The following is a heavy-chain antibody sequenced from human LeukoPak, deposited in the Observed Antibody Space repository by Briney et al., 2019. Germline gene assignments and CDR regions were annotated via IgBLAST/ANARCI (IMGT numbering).Heavy chain of an antibody. Sequence: GASVKVSCKVSGYTLTELSMHWVRQAPGKGLEWMGGFDPEDGETIYAQKFQGRVTITADKSTSTAYMELSSLRSEDTAVYYCARGGSGRFRHSARDGYYYYYYMDVWGKGTTVTVSS. CDR3: ARGGSGRFRHSARDGYYYYYYMDV. V-gene: IGHV1-24*01. CDR2: FDPEDGET. J-gene: IGHJ6*03. CDR1: GYTLTELS. D-gene: IGHD3-10*01.